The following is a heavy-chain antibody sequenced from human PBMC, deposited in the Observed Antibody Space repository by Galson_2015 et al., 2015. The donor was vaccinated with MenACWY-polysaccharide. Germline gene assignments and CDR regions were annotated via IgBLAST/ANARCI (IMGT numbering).Heavy chain of an antibody. CDR3: AKGRVSDWYDS. J-gene: IGHJ5*01. Sequence: SLRLSCAASGFTFSDFGMHWVRQAPGKGLEWVSVISDSGVTTYYADSVKGRFTVSRDNSKNTLYLQMNSLRGEDTAVYYCAKGRVSDWYDSWGQGTLVTVSS. CDR2: ISDSGVTT. D-gene: IGHD2-21*01. V-gene: IGHV3-23*01. CDR1: GFTFSDFG.